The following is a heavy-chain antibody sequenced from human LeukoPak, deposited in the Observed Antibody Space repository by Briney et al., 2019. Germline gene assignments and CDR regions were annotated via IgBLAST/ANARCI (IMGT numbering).Heavy chain of an antibody. CDR2: IWYDGNNK. D-gene: IGHD3-9*01. V-gene: IGHV3-33*06. CDR3: AEFPARYFDWLRHTITVFFDY. Sequence: PGGSLRLSCAASGFTFSSYGMHWLRQAPGKGLEWVAAIWYDGNNKYYADSAKGRFAISRDNSKNTLYLQMNSLRAEDTAVYYCAEFPARYFDWLRHTITVFFDYWGQGTLVTVSS. J-gene: IGHJ4*02. CDR1: GFTFSSYG.